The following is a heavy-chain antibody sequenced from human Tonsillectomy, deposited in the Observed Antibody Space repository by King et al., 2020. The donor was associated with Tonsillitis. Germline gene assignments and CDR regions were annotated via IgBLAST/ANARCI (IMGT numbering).Heavy chain of an antibody. CDR1: GFIFGDYA. J-gene: IGHJ4*02. V-gene: IGHV3-9*01. Sequence: DVQLVESGGGLVQPGRSLRLSCAVSGFIFGDYAMHWVRHVPGKGLEWVSSISWNSGNIGYADSVKGRFTISRDHANNSLYLQMNSLRAEDTALYYCAKDALYDILTGYFDYWAREPWSPSPQ. CDR3: AKDALYDILTGYFDY. D-gene: IGHD3-9*01. CDR2: ISWNSGNI.